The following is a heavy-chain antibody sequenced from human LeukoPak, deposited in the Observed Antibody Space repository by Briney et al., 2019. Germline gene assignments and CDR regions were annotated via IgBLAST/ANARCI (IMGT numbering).Heavy chain of an antibody. CDR1: GVSISTYY. CDR2: IYCSGTT. V-gene: IGHV4-59*08. J-gene: IGHJ4*02. D-gene: IGHD5-24*01. CDR3: ARRNGYNGGSFDY. Sequence: PGTLSLTCTVSGVSISTYYWNWVRQPPRKRLEWVGYIYCSGTTFDNPSLQSRSIISVDMSKNPSSLRLSSVTAADTAVYYCARRNGYNGGSFDYCGQGILVTVSS.